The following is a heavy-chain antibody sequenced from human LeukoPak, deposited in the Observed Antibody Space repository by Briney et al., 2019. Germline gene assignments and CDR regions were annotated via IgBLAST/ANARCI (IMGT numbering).Heavy chain of an antibody. CDR3: RGYSGYDPVDY. J-gene: IGHJ4*02. D-gene: IGHD5-12*01. CDR1: GFTFSSYG. CDR2: ISYDGSNK. Sequence: GGSLRLSCAASGFTFSSYGMHWVRQAPGKGLEWVAVISYDGSNKYYADSVKGRFTISRDNSENTLYLQMNSLRAEDTAVYYCRGYSGYDPVDYWGQGTLVTVSS. V-gene: IGHV3-30*03.